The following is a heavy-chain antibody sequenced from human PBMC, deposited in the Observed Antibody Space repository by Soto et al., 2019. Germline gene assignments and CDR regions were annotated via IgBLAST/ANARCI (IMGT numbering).Heavy chain of an antibody. Sequence: GASVKVSCKASGYTFTGYYMHWVRQAPGQGLEWMGWINPNSGGTNYAQKFQGRVTMTRDTSISTAYMELSRLRSDDTAVYYCARDLDFWSGYPLDYWGQGTLVTVPS. J-gene: IGHJ4*02. CDR2: INPNSGGT. V-gene: IGHV1-2*02. D-gene: IGHD3-3*01. CDR1: GYTFTGYY. CDR3: ARDLDFWSGYPLDY.